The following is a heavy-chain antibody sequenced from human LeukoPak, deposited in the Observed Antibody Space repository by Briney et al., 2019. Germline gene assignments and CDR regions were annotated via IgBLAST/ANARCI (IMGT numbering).Heavy chain of an antibody. D-gene: IGHD6-19*01. J-gene: IGHJ4*02. CDR3: ARETAVAKDFDY. CDR2: INPSSGGT. CDR1: GYTFTSYY. Sequence: ASVTVSCKASGYTFTSYYIHWVRQAPGHALEWMGWINPSSGGTNYAQKFQGRVIMTRDPSISTAYMEVYSLRSDDTAVYYCARETAVAKDFDYWGQGTLVTVSS. V-gene: IGHV1-2*02.